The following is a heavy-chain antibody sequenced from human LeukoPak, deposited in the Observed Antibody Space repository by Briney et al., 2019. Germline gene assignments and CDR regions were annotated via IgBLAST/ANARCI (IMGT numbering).Heavy chain of an antibody. CDR2: IYYSGST. CDR3: ARMCLYSGSPGGPDYFDY. Sequence: SETLSLTCTVSGGSISSGGYYWSWIRQPPGKGLEWLGYIYYSGSTYNNPSLKSRVTISVDTSKNQFSLKLSSVTAADTAVYYCARMCLYSGSPGGPDYFDYWGQGTLVTVSS. CDR1: GGSISSGGYY. D-gene: IGHD1-26*01. J-gene: IGHJ4*02. V-gene: IGHV4-31*03.